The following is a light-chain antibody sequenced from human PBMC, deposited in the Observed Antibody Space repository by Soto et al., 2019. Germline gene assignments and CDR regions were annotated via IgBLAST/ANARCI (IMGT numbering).Light chain of an antibody. CDR2: EVS. Sequence: QSALTQPPSVSGSPGQSVTISCTGTSSDVGSYNRVSWYQQPPGTAPKLMIYEVSNRPSGVPDRFSGSKSGNTASLTISGLQAEDEVDYYCGSYPRCSTLVFGTGTKLTVL. CDR3: GSYPRCSTLV. V-gene: IGLV2-18*02. J-gene: IGLJ1*01. CDR1: SSDVGSYNR.